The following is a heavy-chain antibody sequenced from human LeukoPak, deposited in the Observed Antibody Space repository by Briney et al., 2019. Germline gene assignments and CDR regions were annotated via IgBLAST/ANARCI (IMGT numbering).Heavy chain of an antibody. V-gene: IGHV3-9*01. CDR1: GVTFDDFA. Sequence: GRSLRLSCVASGVTFDDFAMHWVRQVPGKGLEWVSSISWNGGSLGYADSVEGRFTISRDNARNSLYLQMSSLRVEDTALYYCAKDVKRGFCTSTSCYYYYAMDVWGQGTTVTVS. J-gene: IGHJ6*02. D-gene: IGHD2-2*01. CDR2: ISWNGGSL. CDR3: AKDVKRGFCTSTSCYYYYAMDV.